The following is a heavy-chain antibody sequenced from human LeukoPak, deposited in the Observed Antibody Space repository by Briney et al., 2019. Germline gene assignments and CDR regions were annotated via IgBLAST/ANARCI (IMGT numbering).Heavy chain of an antibody. V-gene: IGHV5-51*01. CDR1: GYRFSNSW. D-gene: IGHD3-10*01. Sequence: GESLKISCKGSGYRFSNSWIGWVRQMPGKALEWMVIIYPGDSDIIYSPSFQGQVSISADKSISTAYLQWSSLKASDTAMYYCGRHYYYGSGYAFDIWGQGTMVTVSS. CDR3: GRHYYYGSGYAFDI. CDR2: IYPGDSDI. J-gene: IGHJ3*02.